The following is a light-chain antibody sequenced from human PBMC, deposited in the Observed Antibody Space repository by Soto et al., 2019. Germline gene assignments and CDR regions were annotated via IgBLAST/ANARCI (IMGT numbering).Light chain of an antibody. CDR2: NNN. J-gene: IGLJ1*01. Sequence: QSVLTQPPSASGTPGQRVTISCSGSSSNIGSSSVNWYQQLPGTAPKLLIYNNNQWPSGVPDRFSGSKSGTSASLAINGLQSEDEVDYYCAAWDVTLNGLYVFGTGTKVTVL. V-gene: IGLV1-44*01. CDR3: AAWDVTLNGLYV. CDR1: SSNIGSSS.